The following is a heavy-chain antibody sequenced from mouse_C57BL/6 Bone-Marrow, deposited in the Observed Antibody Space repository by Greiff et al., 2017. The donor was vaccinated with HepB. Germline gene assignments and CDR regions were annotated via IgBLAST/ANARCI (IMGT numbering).Heavy chain of an antibody. Sequence: VKLMESGPELVKPGASVKLSCKASGYTFTSYDINWVKQRPGQGLEWIGWIYPRDGSTKYNEKFKGKATLTVDTSSSTAYMELHSLTSEDSAVYFCARSGGYDRFAYWGQGTLVTVSA. J-gene: IGHJ3*01. CDR2: IYPRDGST. CDR3: ARSGGYDRFAY. D-gene: IGHD2-2*01. CDR1: GYTFTSYD. V-gene: IGHV1-85*01.